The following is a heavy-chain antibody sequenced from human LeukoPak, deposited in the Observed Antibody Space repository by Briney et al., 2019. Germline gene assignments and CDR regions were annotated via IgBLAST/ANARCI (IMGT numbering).Heavy chain of an antibody. CDR1: GFTFHDYA. V-gene: IGHV3-9*03. CDR2: ITWNSGSV. CDR3: AKGLGVASLIVDALDM. Sequence: PGGSLRLSCAASGFTFHDYAMHWVRQVPGKGLEWVSGITWNSGSVLYADCVRGRFTISRDNAKNYLYLQMNSLSPEDMAFYYCAKGLGVASLIVDALDMWGQGTMVTV. J-gene: IGHJ3*02. D-gene: IGHD3/OR15-3a*01.